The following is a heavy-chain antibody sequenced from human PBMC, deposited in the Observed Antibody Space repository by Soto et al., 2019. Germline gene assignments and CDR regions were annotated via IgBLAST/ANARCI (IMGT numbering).Heavy chain of an antibody. CDR1: GFTFSTYA. J-gene: IGHJ4*02. V-gene: IGHV3-23*01. CDR3: AKVYYNFWSGYDY. D-gene: IGHD3-3*01. CDR2: ISGSGGST. Sequence: EVQLLESGGGLVQPGGSLRLSCAASGFTFSTYAMSWVRQAPEKGLEWVSAISGSGGSTYYADSVKGRFTISRDNSKNTLYLQVNSLRAEDTGVYYCAKVYYNFWSGYDYWGQGALVTVSS.